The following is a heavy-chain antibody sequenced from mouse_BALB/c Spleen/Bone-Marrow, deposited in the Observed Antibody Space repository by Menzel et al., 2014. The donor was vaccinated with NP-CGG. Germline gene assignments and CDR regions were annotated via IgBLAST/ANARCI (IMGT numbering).Heavy chain of an antibody. CDR2: INPNTDGT. V-gene: IGHV1-26*01. Sequence: DVKLVESGPELVKPGTPVKMSCKASGYTFTDYYMMWVRQSHGKSLEWIGHINPNTDGTFYNQKFKGKATLTVDKSSSTAYMQLNSLTSEDSAVYYCARSRYFDNWGQGTTLTVSS. D-gene: IGHD3-3*01. J-gene: IGHJ2*01. CDR1: GYTFTDYY. CDR3: ARSRYFDN.